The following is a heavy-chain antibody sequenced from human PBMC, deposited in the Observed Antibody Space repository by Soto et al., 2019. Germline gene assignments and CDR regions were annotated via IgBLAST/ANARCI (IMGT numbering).Heavy chain of an antibody. Sequence: QVQLVESGGGVVQPGRSLRLSCAASGFVFSDYGMHWVRQAPGQGLEWVAVISYDGTNKYYAGSVKGGFTISRDNSKNAXXLQRDSRIPADTSVYQCASWGGGGSTAFCSGPFAYCGRGTLVGVAA. CDR1: GFVFSDYG. D-gene: IGHD2-15*01. CDR3: ASWGGGGSTAFCSGPFAY. CDR2: ISYDGTNK. J-gene: IGHJ4*02. V-gene: IGHV3-30*03.